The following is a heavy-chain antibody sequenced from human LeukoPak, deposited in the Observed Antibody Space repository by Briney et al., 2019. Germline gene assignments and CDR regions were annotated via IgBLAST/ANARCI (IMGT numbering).Heavy chain of an antibody. V-gene: IGHV3-66*01. CDR1: GFSFSSNW. D-gene: IGHD5-12*01. CDR3: ARMAWIQMN. CDR2: IYSGGST. J-gene: IGHJ4*02. Sequence: GGSLRLSCTASGFSFSSNWMTWVRQAPGKGLEWVSVIYSGGSTYYADSVKGRFTISRDNSKNTLYLQMNSLRAEDTAVYYCARMAWIQMNWGQGTLVTVSS.